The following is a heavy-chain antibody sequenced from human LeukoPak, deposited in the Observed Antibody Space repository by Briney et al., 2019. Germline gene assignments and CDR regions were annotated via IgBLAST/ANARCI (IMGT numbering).Heavy chain of an antibody. J-gene: IGHJ5*02. D-gene: IGHD1-1*01. V-gene: IGHV4-59*01. CDR2: IYYSGST. CDR1: GGSISSYY. CDR3: ARVERTWFDP. Sequence: PLETLSLTCTVSGGSISSYYWSWIRQPPGKGLEWIGYIYYSGSTNYNPSLKSRVTISVDTSKNQFSLKLSSVTPADTAVYYCARVERTWFDPWGQGTLVTVSS.